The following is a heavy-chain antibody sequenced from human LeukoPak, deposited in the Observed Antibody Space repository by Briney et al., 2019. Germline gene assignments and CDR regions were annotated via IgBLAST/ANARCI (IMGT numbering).Heavy chain of an antibody. CDR1: GGTFSSYA. J-gene: IGHJ4*02. D-gene: IGHD3-22*01. CDR3: ATQMYYYDSSGYYSFDY. Sequence: SVKVSCKASGGTFSSYAISWLRQAPGQGLEWMGGIIPIFGTANYAQKFQGRVTITTDESTSTAYMELSSLRSEDTAVYYCATQMYYYDSSGYYSFDYWGQGTLVTVSS. V-gene: IGHV1-69*05. CDR2: IIPIFGTA.